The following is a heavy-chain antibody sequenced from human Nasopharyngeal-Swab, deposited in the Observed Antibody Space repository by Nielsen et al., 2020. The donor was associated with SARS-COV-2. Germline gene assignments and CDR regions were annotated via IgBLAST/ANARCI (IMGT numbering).Heavy chain of an antibody. Sequence: GGSLRLSCAASGFTFSSYSMNWVRQAPGKGLEWVSSISSSSSYIYYADSVKGRFTISRDNAKNSLYLQMNFLRVEDTAMYYYARDTGGPPNYFDPWGQGTLVTVSS. CDR2: ISSSSSYI. V-gene: IGHV3-21*01. D-gene: IGHD1-7*01. CDR3: ARDTGGPPNYFDP. J-gene: IGHJ5*02. CDR1: GFTFSSYS.